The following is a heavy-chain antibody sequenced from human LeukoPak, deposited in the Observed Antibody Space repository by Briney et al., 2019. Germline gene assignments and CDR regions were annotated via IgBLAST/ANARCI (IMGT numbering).Heavy chain of an antibody. J-gene: IGHJ4*02. CDR1: GYTFTGYY. D-gene: IGHD3-10*01. V-gene: IGHV1-2*02. CDR2: INPNSGGT. CDR3: ARTIMVRGVRVYYFDY. Sequence: GSSVKVSCKASGYTFTGYYMHWVRQAPGQGLEWMGWINPNSGGTNYAQKFQGRVTMTRDTSISTAYMELSRLRSDDTAVYYCARTIMVRGVRVYYFDYWGQGTLVTVSS.